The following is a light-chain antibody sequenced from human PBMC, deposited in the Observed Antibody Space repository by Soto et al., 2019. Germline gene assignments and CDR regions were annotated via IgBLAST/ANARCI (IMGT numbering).Light chain of an antibody. CDR3: SSYVGSNNLV. J-gene: IGLJ2*01. Sequence: QSALTQPPSASGSPGQSVTISCTGTSSDVGGYNYVSWYQQNPGKAPKLMIYEVSKRPSGVPDRFSGSKSGNTASLAVSGLQAEDEADYYCSSYVGSNNLVFGGGTKVTVL. CDR1: SSDVGGYNY. CDR2: EVS. V-gene: IGLV2-8*01.